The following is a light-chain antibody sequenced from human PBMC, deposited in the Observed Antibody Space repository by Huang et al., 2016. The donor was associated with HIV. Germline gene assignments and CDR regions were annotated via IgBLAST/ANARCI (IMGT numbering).Light chain of an antibody. V-gene: IGKV1-39*01. CDR1: QIISSD. Sequence: DIQMTQSPSSLSASVGDRVPITCRGSQIISSDLNWYQQKPGKAPKLLIYAASSLQSGVPARFSGSGSGTDFSLTISSLQPEDFATYYCQQSYSTPRTFGQGTKLEIK. J-gene: IGKJ2*01. CDR3: QQSYSTPRT. CDR2: AAS.